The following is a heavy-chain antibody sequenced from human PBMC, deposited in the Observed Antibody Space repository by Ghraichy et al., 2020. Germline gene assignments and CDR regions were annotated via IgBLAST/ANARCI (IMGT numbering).Heavy chain of an antibody. J-gene: IGHJ4*02. CDR2: ISAYNGNT. V-gene: IGHV1-18*01. CDR1: GYTFTAYG. Sequence: ASVKVSCKASGYTFTAYGISWVRQAPGQGLEWMGWISAYNGNTNYGQKLQDRVTMTTDTSTNTAYLELRSLRFDDTAVYYCAAGSDYYKFDYWGQGTLVTVSS. D-gene: IGHD3-22*01. CDR3: AAGSDYYKFDY.